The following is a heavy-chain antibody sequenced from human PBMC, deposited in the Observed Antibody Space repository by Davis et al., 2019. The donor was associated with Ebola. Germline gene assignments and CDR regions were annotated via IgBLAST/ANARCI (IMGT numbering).Heavy chain of an antibody. CDR2: LYTSGTT. V-gene: IGHV4-59*01. Sequence: SETLSLTCTVSGGSISSYYWNWIRQPPGKGLEWIGNLYTSGTTNKNASLKSRLTILLDTSKNQLSLNLRSVTAADTAVYYCARLATYGMDVWGKGTTVTVSS. J-gene: IGHJ6*04. CDR1: GGSISSYY. CDR3: ARLATYGMDV.